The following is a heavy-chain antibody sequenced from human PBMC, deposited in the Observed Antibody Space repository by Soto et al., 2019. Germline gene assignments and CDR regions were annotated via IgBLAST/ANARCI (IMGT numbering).Heavy chain of an antibody. Sequence: GGSLRLSCAASGFTFSSYSMNWVRQAPGKGLEWVSYISSSSSTIYYADSVKGRFTISRDNAKNSLYLQMNSLRDEDTAVYYCARDKGIVVVPAAETYYGMDVWGQGTTVTVSS. J-gene: IGHJ6*02. CDR2: ISSSSSTI. D-gene: IGHD2-2*01. CDR1: GFTFSSYS. CDR3: ARDKGIVVVPAAETYYGMDV. V-gene: IGHV3-48*02.